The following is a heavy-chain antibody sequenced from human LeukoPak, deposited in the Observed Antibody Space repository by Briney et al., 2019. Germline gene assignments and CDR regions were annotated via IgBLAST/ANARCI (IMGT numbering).Heavy chain of an antibody. CDR3: TRSSGFYYPFDY. V-gene: IGHV3-72*01. Sequence: GGSLRLSCAASGFTFSDYYMDWVRQAPGKGLEWVGRTRNKANSYNTEYAASVKGRFTISRDDSKNSVYLQMNSLKTEDTAVYYCTRSSGFYYPFDYWGQGTLVTVSS. CDR2: TRNKANSYNT. J-gene: IGHJ4*02. CDR1: GFTFSDYY. D-gene: IGHD1-26*01.